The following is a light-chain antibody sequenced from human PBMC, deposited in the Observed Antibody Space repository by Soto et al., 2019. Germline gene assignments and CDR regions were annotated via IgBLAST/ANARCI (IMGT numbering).Light chain of an antibody. Sequence: QSALTQPPSASGSPGQSVTISCTGSSRDIGTTNYVSWYQHHPGKAPKLMIYEVSKRPSGVPDRFSGSASGNTASLTVSGLQAEDEGEYYCGSYAGITKVVLGGGTKVTVL. J-gene: IGLJ2*01. CDR1: SRDIGTTNY. V-gene: IGLV2-8*01. CDR2: EVS. CDR3: GSYAGITKVV.